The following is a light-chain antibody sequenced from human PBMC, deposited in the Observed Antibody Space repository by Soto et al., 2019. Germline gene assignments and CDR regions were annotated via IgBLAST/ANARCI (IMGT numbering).Light chain of an antibody. J-gene: IGKJ4*01. CDR1: QSVKTHY. Sequence: EIVLTQSPDTLSLSPGETATLSCRASQSVKTHYLGWYQQKPGQAPRLLIHATYNRATGIPDRFSGSGSGTDFTLTISRLEPEDFAVYFCQEYGTSPLTFGGGTKVEIK. CDR3: QEYGTSPLT. V-gene: IGKV3-20*01. CDR2: ATY.